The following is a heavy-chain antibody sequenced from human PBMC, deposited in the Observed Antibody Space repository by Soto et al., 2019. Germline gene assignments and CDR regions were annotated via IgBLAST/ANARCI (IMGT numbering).Heavy chain of an antibody. J-gene: IGHJ6*02. CDR2: VIPIFGTA. CDR1: GGTFSSYA. Sequence: SVKVSFKASGGTFSSYAISWVRHAPGQGLEWMGGVIPIFGTANYAQKFQGRVTITADESTSTAYMELSSLRSEDTAVYYCARDVAGYTLGYCSGGSCYLRRMDVWGQGTTVTVSS. V-gene: IGHV1-69*13. D-gene: IGHD2-15*01. CDR3: ARDVAGYTLGYCSGGSCYLRRMDV.